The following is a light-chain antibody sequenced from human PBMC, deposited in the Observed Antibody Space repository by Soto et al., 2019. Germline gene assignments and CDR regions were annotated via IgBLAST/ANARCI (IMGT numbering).Light chain of an antibody. V-gene: IGKV3-15*01. CDR2: GAS. J-gene: IGKJ1*01. CDR3: QQYNKWTSRT. Sequence: EIVMTQSPATLSVSPGERATLSCRASQSISSNLAWYQQRPGQAPRLLIYGASTRATGLPARFSGSGSGTDFTLTISSLQSEDFAVYYCQQYNKWTSRTFGQGTKVEIK. CDR1: QSISSN.